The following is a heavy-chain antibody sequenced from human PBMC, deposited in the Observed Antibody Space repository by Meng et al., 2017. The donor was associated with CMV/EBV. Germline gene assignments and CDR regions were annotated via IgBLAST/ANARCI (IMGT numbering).Heavy chain of an antibody. J-gene: IGHJ6*02. D-gene: IGHD5-24*01. CDR2: ISSSSSYI. Sequence: AESLCLSCAASGFTFSSYSMNWVRQAPGKGLEWVPSISSSSSYIYYADSVKGRFTISRDNAKNSLYLQMNSLRAEDTAVYYCASIEMATPYYYYGMDVWGQGTTVTVSS. CDR3: ASIEMATPYYYYGMDV. CDR1: GFTFSSYS. V-gene: IGHV3-21*01.